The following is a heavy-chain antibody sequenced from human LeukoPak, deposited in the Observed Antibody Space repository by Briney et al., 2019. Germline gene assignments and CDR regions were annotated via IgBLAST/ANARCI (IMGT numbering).Heavy chain of an antibody. Sequence: ASVKVSCKASGYTFTGHYMHWVRQAPGQGLEWMGWIYPKSGGTNYAQTFQSRVTMTTDTSITTAFMELNILKSDDTAVYYCVRDGYSGGAFDIWGQATMVTVSS. D-gene: IGHD5-12*01. CDR3: VRDGYSGGAFDI. J-gene: IGHJ3*02. CDR1: GYTFTGHY. V-gene: IGHV1-2*02. CDR2: IYPKSGGT.